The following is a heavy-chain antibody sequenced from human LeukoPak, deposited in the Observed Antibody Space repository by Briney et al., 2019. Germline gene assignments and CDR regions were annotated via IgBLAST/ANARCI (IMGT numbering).Heavy chain of an antibody. D-gene: IGHD1-26*01. CDR2: ISSSGSTI. CDR1: GFISSTYS. J-gene: IGHJ4*02. V-gene: IGHV3-48*04. CDR3: ARGGLGSWTLES. Sequence: GGSLRLSCAASGFISSTYSMNWVREAPGEGLEGVSYISSSGSTIYYAGSVKSRFTISRDNANYSLSLQMNSLRAEDTAVYYCARGGLGSWTLESWGRGTLVTVSS.